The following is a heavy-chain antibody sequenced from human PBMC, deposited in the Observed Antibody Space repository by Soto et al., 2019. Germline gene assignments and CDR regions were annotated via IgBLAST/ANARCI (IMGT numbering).Heavy chain of an antibody. J-gene: IGHJ4*02. D-gene: IGHD3-22*01. CDR1: GGSLNNNYFY. V-gene: IGHV4-39*01. CDR3: ARQGSGFGRYYDS. Sequence: QLHLQESGPGLVKPSETLSLTCTVSGGSLNNNYFYGGWLRQHPGKGLDWIGIVSCSGGTYSNPPRRRRGTMSVDTSKNQYSLELRFVTAADTAVYYCARQGSGFGRYYDSWGQGTLVTVSS. CDR2: VSCSGGT.